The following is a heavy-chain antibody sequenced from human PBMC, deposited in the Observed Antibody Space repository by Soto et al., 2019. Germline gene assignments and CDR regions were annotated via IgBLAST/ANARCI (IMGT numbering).Heavy chain of an antibody. J-gene: IGHJ6*02. Sequence: PSETLSLTCTVSGASVSTDGYYWSWIRQPQGKRVEWIGYIYYSGSTDYNPSLKSGVTTSLETSENQFSLRLTSVTDADTAIYYCASLRRLAPVATYYYHSMHXWGQGTTVTVS. CDR1: GASVSTDGYY. V-gene: IGHV4-61*08. D-gene: IGHD5-12*01. CDR2: IYYSGST. CDR3: ASLRRLAPVATYYYHSMHX.